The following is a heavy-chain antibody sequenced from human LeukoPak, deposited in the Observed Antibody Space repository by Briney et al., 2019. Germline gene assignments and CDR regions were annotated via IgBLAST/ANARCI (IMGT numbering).Heavy chain of an antibody. J-gene: IGHJ5*02. Sequence: SETLSLTCTVSGGSISSYYWSWIRQPAGKELEWIGRIYTSGSTNYNPSLKSRVTMSVDTSNNQFSLKLSSVTAAYTAVYYCARELFSRYYDFWSLNWFDPRGQGTLVTVSS. D-gene: IGHD3-3*01. CDR2: IYTSGST. CDR1: GGSISSYY. CDR3: ARELFSRYYDFWSLNWFDP. V-gene: IGHV4-4*07.